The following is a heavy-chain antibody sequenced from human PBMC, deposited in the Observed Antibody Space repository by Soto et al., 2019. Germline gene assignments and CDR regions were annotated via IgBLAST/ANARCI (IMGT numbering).Heavy chain of an antibody. CDR1: GYTFTSYG. D-gene: IGHD6-13*01. Sequence: VASVKVSCKASGYTFTSYGISWVRQAPGQGLEWMGWTSAYNGNTNYAQKLQGRVTMTTDTSTSTAYMELRSLRSDDTAVYYCATFGNHIAAASGDYWGQGTLVTVSS. CDR3: ATFGNHIAAASGDY. J-gene: IGHJ4*02. V-gene: IGHV1-18*01. CDR2: TSAYNGNT.